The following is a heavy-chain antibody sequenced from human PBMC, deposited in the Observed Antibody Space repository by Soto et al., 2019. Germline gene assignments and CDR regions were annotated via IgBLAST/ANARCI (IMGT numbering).Heavy chain of an antibody. CDR3: ARSYSAAGNPYYYYMEV. J-gene: IGHJ6*03. CDR1: GYTFTSYY. Sequence: ASVKVSCKASGYTFTSYYMHWVRQAPGQGLEWMGIINPSGGSTSYAQKFQGRVTMTRDTSTSTVYMELSSLRSEDTAVYYCARSYSAAGNPYYYYMEVWGKGTTVNVSS. CDR2: INPSGGST. V-gene: IGHV1-46*03. D-gene: IGHD6-13*01.